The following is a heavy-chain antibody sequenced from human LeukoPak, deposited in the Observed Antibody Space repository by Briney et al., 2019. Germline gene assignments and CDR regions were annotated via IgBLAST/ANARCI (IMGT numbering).Heavy chain of an antibody. V-gene: IGHV4-59*08. CDR1: GGSMSPYH. Sequence: SETLSLTCTVSGGSMSPYHWGWIRQPPGKGLEWTGYIYYSGSTNYNPSLNSRVTISVDTSKNQFSLRLSSVTAADTAIYYCARAVSGRFDYWRQGTLVTVSS. D-gene: IGHD6-19*01. CDR3: ARAVSGRFDY. J-gene: IGHJ4*02. CDR2: IYYSGST.